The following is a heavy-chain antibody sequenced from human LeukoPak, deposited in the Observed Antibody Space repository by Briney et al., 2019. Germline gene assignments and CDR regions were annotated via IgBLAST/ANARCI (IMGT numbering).Heavy chain of an antibody. CDR3: ARHESAVGALFY. CDR1: GGSISGYD. CDR2: VHYTGAT. J-gene: IGHJ4*02. Sequence: SETLSLTCSVSGGSISGYDWSWFRQSPGKGLEWIAWVHYTGATSSNPSLRSRVSTSIDTSKSQFSLKVTSVIAADTAVYYCARHESAVGALFYWGQGTLVTVSS. D-gene: IGHD1-26*01. V-gene: IGHV4-59*08.